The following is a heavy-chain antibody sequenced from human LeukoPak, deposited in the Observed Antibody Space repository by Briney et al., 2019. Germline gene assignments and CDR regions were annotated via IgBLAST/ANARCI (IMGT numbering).Heavy chain of an antibody. CDR1: GGSISSYY. V-gene: IGHV4-59*12. CDR2: IYYSGST. D-gene: IGHD3-22*01. CDR3: ARRDPSSYYYETPVYFQH. Sequence: SETLSLTCTVSGGSISSYYWSWIRQPPGKGLEWIGYIYYSGSTNYNPSLKSRVTISVDTSKNQFSLKLSSVTAADTAVYYCARRDPSSYYYETPVYFQHWGQGTLVTVSS. J-gene: IGHJ1*01.